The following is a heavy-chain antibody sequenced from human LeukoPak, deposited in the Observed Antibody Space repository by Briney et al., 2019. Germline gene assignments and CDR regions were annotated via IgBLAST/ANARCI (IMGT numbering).Heavy chain of an antibody. CDR1: GFTFSSYA. D-gene: IGHD7-27*01. CDR2: ISYDGSNK. J-gene: IGHJ4*02. CDR3: ASNWGSTGTFDY. V-gene: IGHV3-30-3*01. Sequence: PGGSLRLSCAASGFTFSSYAMHWVRQAPGKGLEWVAVISYDGSNKYYADSVKGRFTISRDNSKNTLYLQMNSLRAEDTAVYYCASNWGSTGTFDYWGQGTLVTVSS.